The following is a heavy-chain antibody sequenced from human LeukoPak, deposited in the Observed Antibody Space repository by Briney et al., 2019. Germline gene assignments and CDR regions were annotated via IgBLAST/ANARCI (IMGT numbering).Heavy chain of an antibody. CDR1: GFTFSSYS. V-gene: IGHV3-21*01. CDR3: ARDFYRGYSYG. Sequence: GGSLRLSCAASGFTFSSYSMTWVRQAPGKGLEWVSSISSSSSYIYYADSVKGRFTISRDNAKNSLYLQMNSLRAEDTAVYYCARDFYRGYSYGWGQETLVTVSS. CDR2: ISSSSSYI. J-gene: IGHJ4*02. D-gene: IGHD5-18*01.